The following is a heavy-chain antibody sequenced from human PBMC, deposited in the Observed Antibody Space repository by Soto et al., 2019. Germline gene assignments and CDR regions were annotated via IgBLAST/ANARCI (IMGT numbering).Heavy chain of an antibody. CDR3: AHRVLRTVFGLVTTTAIYFDF. CDR2: IYWDDDK. D-gene: IGHD3-3*01. CDR1: GFSLTTSGVG. Sequence: QITLNESGPTPVKPRQTLTLTCTSSGFSLTTSGVGVGWIRQSPGKAPEWLALIYWDDDKRYSPSLKSRLTITKDTSKNQVVLTMADLDPADTATYYCAHRVLRTVFGLVTTTAIYFDFWGQGTPVAVSS. J-gene: IGHJ4*02. V-gene: IGHV2-5*02.